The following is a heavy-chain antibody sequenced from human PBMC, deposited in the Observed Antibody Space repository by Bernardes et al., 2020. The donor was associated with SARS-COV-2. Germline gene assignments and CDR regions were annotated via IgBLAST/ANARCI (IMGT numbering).Heavy chain of an antibody. CDR3: ARNRDTIFDM. Sequence: VGSLRLSCAASGFTFNDYYMSWIRQAPGKGLEWVSYISTGSIYRNYADSVKGYADSVKGRFTISRDNAKNSLYLQMDSLRAEDTAVYYCARNRDTIFDMWGQGTMVAVSS. J-gene: IGHJ3*02. CDR1: GFTFNDYY. D-gene: IGHD3-3*01. CDR2: ISTGSIYR. V-gene: IGHV3-11*06.